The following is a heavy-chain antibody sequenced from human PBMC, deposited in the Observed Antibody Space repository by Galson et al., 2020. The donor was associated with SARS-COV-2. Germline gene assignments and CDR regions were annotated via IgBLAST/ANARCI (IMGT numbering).Heavy chain of an antibody. J-gene: IGHJ4*02. D-gene: IGHD6-19*01. V-gene: IGHV1-18*01. CDR3: ARDEAVAGAFDY. CDR1: GYTFTSYG. Sequence: ASVKVSCKASGYTFTSYGISWVRQAPGQGLEWMGWISTYNGNTIYAQKLQDRVTLTTDTSTNTAYMDLRSLTSDDTAVYYCARDEAVAGAFDYWGQGTLVTGSS. CDR2: ISTYNGNT.